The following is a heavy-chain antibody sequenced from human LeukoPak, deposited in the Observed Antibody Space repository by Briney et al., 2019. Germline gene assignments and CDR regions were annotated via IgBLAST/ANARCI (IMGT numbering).Heavy chain of an antibody. CDR3: ALIGAIDY. CDR1: GYTFTDYY. Sequence: GASVTVSCKASGYTFTDYYIRWVRQAPGQGLEWMGWINPSSGGTDYAQKFQGRVTMTRDTSISTAYMDLSRLRYDDTAVYYCALIGAIDYWAQGTLVTVSS. CDR2: INPSSGGT. J-gene: IGHJ4*02. V-gene: IGHV1-2*02.